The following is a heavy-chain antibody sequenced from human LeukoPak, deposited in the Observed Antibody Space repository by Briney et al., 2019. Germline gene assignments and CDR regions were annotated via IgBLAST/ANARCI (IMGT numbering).Heavy chain of an antibody. J-gene: IGHJ4*02. CDR2: ISNDGSNE. CDR1: GFTFSSYA. Sequence: AGSLRLSCAASGFTFSSYAMYWLRQAPGKGLEWVTFISNDGSNEDYADSVKGRFTISRDNAKNSLYLQMNSLRVEDTAVYFCARGGEWLRLRPFDYWGQGTLVTVSS. CDR3: ARGGEWLRLRPFDY. V-gene: IGHV3-30*14. D-gene: IGHD5-12*01.